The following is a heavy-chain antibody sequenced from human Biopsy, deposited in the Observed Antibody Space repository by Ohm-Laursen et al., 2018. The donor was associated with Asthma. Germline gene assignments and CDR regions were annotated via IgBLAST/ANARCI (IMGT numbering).Heavy chain of an antibody. J-gene: IGHJ3*01. V-gene: IGHV3-23*01. CDR1: GFSFNSYG. D-gene: IGHD3-22*01. CDR2: ISPDGRSA. CDR3: VKDTVEDRGGYYTFDV. Sequence: SLRLSCSASGFSFNSYGMHWARQAPGKGLEWVSTISPDGRSAHGPDSFRGRFTISRDNSRDTLYLQMRSLRADDTAVYYCVKDTVEDRGGYYTFDVWGQGTKVTVSS.